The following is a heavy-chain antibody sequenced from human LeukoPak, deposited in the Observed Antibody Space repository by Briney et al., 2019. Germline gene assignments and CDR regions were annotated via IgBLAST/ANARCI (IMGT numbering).Heavy chain of an antibody. D-gene: IGHD3-10*01. CDR1: GGSISSSSYY. CDR3: ASSLLLYGSTYFDY. V-gene: IGHV4-39*07. J-gene: IGHJ4*02. Sequence: SETLSLTCTVSGGSISSSSYYWGWIRQPPGKGLEWIGSIYYSGSTYYNPSLKSRVTISVDTSKNQFSLKLSSVTAADTAVYYCASSLLLYGSTYFDYWGQGTLVTVSS. CDR2: IYYSGST.